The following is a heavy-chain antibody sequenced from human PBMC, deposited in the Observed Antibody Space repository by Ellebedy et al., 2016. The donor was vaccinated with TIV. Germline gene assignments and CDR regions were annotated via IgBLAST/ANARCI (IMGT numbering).Heavy chain of an antibody. CDR3: ARAEAVAGYHWFDP. J-gene: IGHJ5*02. D-gene: IGHD6-19*01. Sequence: SETLSLTXTLSGGSISRSHWHWIRQPPGKGLEWIGYVSYSGTTNYNPSLKSRVTISVDTSKNQFSLKLNSVTAADTAVYYCARAEAVAGYHWFDPWGQGTLVTVSS. CDR2: VSYSGTT. CDR1: GGSISRSH. V-gene: IGHV4-59*01.